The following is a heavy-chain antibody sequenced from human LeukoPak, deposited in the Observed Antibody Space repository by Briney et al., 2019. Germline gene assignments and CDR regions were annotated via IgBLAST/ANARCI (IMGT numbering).Heavy chain of an antibody. CDR1: GHSVSSYY. J-gene: IGHJ5*02. V-gene: IGHV4-4*07. D-gene: IGHD3-3*01. Sequence: SETLSLTCTVSGHSVSSYYWSWIRQPAGKGLEWLGHIDTSGSTNYNPSLKSRVTMSVDPSKNQFSLKLSSVTAADTAVYYCARGRLLEWFDSWGQGTLVSVSS. CDR2: IDTSGST. CDR3: ARGRLLEWFDS.